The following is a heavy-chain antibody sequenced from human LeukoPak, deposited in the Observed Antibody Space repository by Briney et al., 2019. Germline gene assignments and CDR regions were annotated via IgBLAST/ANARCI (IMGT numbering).Heavy chain of an antibody. V-gene: IGHV3-21*01. D-gene: IGHD3-22*01. J-gene: IGHJ4*02. CDR2: ISSSSSYI. Sequence: GGSLRLSCAASGFTLSYHSMNWVRQAPGKGLEWVSFISSSSSYIYYTDSVKGRFTISRDNAKNSLYLQMNSLRAEDTAVYYCARVLHKRNYDSTTYYGYWGQGTLVTVSS. CDR3: ARVLHKRNYDSTTYYGY. CDR1: GFTLSYHS.